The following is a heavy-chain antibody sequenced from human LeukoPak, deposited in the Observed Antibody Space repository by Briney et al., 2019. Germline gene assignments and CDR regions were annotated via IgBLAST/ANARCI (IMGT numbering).Heavy chain of an antibody. CDR1: GGTFTSYA. J-gene: IGHJ3*02. Sequence: GASVKVSCKASGGTFTSYAISWVRQAPGQGLEWMGRIIPILGIANYAQKFQGRVTITADKSTSTAYMELSSLRSEDTAVYYCARAPLRGYSYNDAFDIWGQGTMVTVSS. V-gene: IGHV1-69*04. D-gene: IGHD5-18*01. CDR2: IIPILGIA. CDR3: ARAPLRGYSYNDAFDI.